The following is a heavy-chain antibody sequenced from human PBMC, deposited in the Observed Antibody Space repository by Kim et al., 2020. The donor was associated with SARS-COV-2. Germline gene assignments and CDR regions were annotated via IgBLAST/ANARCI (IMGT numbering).Heavy chain of an antibody. CDR3: AGAPEFSADYYYAMDV. CDR2: IWYDGSNK. CDR1: GFTFNNYA. J-gene: IGHJ6*02. V-gene: IGHV3-33*01. D-gene: IGHD3-10*01. Sequence: GGSLRLSCAASGFTFNNYAMHWVRQAPGKGLEWVALIWYDGSNKYHRDSVKGRFTISRDSSTDTLYLQMHRLRAEETAVYYCAGAPEFSADYYYAMDVWGQGTTVTVS.